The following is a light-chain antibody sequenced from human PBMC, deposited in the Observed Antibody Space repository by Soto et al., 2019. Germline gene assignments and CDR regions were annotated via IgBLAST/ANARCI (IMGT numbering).Light chain of an antibody. CDR3: QKDDTLGVT. J-gene: IGKJ3*01. CDR1: QDITNY. Sequence: DIPMTQSPYSLSASVGDRVTITCQASQDITNYLNWYQQKPGKAPNLLIYDASNLETGVPSRFSGSGSETHFTFTISCLQPEDIATYYCQKDDTLGVTFGPGTKVDIK. V-gene: IGKV1-33*01. CDR2: DAS.